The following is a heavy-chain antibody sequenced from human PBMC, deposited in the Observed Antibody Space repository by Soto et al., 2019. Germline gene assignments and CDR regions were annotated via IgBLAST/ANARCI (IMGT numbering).Heavy chain of an antibody. CDR2: ISYDGSNK. D-gene: IGHD3-22*01. CDR3: ARDTSSGYYRLDY. J-gene: IGHJ4*02. CDR1: GFTFGSYA. V-gene: IGHV3-30-3*01. Sequence: GGSLRLSCAASGFTFGSYAMHWVRQGPGKGLEWVAVISYDGSNKYYADSVKGRFTISRDNSKNTLYLQMNSLRAEDTAVYYCARDTSSGYYRLDYWGQGTLVTSPQ.